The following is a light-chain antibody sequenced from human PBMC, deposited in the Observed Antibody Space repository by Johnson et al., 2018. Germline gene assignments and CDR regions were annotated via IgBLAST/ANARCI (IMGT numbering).Light chain of an antibody. V-gene: IGLV1-51*02. CDR3: GTWDSSLSAGNV. Sequence: QSVLTQPPSVSAAPGQKVTISCSGSSSNIGNNYVSWYQQLPGTAPKLLIYENNKRPSGIPDRFSGSKSGTSATLGITGLQTGAEADYYCGTWDSSLSAGNVFRTWTKVTVL. CDR2: ENN. CDR1: SSNIGNNY. J-gene: IGLJ1*01.